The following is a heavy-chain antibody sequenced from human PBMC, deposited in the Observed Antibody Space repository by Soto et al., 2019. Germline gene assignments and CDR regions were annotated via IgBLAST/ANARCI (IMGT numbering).Heavy chain of an antibody. V-gene: IGHV3-21*06. CDR3: ARVAY. CDR1: VFTFSRYS. Sequence: WWSLRLSCTASVFTFSRYSMNWVRQAPGKGLEWVASISSASNDITYADSVKGRFIISRDNAKNSLFLQMNDLRPEDTALYYCARVAYWGQGTLVTVSS. J-gene: IGHJ4*02. CDR2: ISSASNDI.